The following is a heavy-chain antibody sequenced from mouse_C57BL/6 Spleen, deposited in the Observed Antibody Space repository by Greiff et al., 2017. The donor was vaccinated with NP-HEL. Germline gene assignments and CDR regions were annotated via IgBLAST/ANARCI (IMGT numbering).Heavy chain of an antibody. CDR2: IDPSDSYT. V-gene: IGHV1-69*01. CDR1: GYTFTSYW. J-gene: IGHJ2*01. CDR3: ARLGRPLDY. D-gene: IGHD4-1*01. Sequence: QVQLKQPGAELVMPGASVKLSCKASGYTFTSYWMHWVKQRPGQGLEWIGEIDPSDSYTNYNQKFKGKSTLTVDKSSSTAYMQLSSLTSEDSAVYYCARLGRPLDYWGQGTTLTVSS.